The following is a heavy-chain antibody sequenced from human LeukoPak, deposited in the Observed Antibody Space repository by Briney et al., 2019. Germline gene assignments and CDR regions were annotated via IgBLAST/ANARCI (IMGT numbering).Heavy chain of an antibody. D-gene: IGHD3-22*01. V-gene: IGHV1-69*13. CDR3: AGNYYYDSSGYYYNY. CDR2: IIPIFGTA. J-gene: IGHJ4*02. CDR1: GGTFSSYA. Sequence: GASVKVSCKASGGTFSSYAISWVRQAPGQGLEWMGGIIPIFGTANYAQKFQGRVTITADESTSTAYMELSSLRSEDTAVYYCAGNYYYDSSGYYYNYWGQGTLVTVSS.